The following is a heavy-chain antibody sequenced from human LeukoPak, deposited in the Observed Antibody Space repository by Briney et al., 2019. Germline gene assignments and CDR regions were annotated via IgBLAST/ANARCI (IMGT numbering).Heavy chain of an antibody. CDR2: VGIDSGNT. V-gene: IGHV3-48*01. Sequence: PGGSLRLSCTASGFPFFEYSMNWVRQVPGKGLEWIAYVGIDSGNTKYADSVRGRFTISADKAKNSLYLQMNSLRVEDTAVYYCARDHNYAFDNWGQGTLVSVAS. D-gene: IGHD1-1*01. CDR1: GFPFFEYS. CDR3: ARDHNYAFDN. J-gene: IGHJ4*02.